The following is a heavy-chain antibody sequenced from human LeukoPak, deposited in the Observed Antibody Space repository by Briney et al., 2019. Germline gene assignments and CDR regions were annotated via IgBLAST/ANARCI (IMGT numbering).Heavy chain of an antibody. J-gene: IGHJ6*03. CDR3: ARSDTSLGYYYYMDV. Sequence: GGSLRLSCAASGFTFDDYGMSWVRQAPGKGLEWVSGINWNGGSTGYADSVKGRLTISRDNAKNSLYLQMNSLRAEDTAVYYCARSDTSLGYYYYMDVWGKGTTVTVSS. CDR1: GFTFDDYG. CDR2: INWNGGST. D-gene: IGHD2-2*01. V-gene: IGHV3-20*04.